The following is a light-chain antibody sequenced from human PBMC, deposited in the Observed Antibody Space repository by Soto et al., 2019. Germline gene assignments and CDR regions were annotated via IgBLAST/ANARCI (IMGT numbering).Light chain of an antibody. J-gene: IGLJ1*01. CDR1: SSDVGGYNY. CDR3: ISYTSGSTLYV. V-gene: IGLV2-14*01. Sequence: QSVQTQSASVSGSPGQPITISCTGTSSDVGGYNYVSWYQQHPGKAPKLMFSEVSNWPSGVSNRFSGSKSGNTASLTISGLQAEDEADYYCISYTSGSTLYVFGTGTKVTVL. CDR2: EVS.